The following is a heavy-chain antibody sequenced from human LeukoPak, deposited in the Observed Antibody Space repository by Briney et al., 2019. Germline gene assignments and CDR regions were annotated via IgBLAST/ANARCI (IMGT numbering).Heavy chain of an antibody. CDR3: ARDRSFWSPSSDY. Sequence: GGSLRLSCAASGFTFDDYAMHWVRQAPGKGLEWVSLISWDGGSTYYADSVKGRLTISRDNSKNSLYLQMNSLRAEDTAVYYCARDRSFWSPSSDYWGQGTLVTVSS. J-gene: IGHJ4*02. CDR2: ISWDGGST. V-gene: IGHV3-43D*03. CDR1: GFTFDDYA. D-gene: IGHD6-13*01.